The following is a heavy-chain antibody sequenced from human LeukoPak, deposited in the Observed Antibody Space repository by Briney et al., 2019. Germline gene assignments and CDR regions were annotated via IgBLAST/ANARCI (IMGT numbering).Heavy chain of an antibody. V-gene: IGHV3-23*01. CDR3: AKPGNYDSSGYPYDAFDI. Sequence: GGSLRLSCAASGFTFSSFAMSWVRQAPGKGLEWISVISASGGSTYYADSVKGRFTISRDNSKNTLYLQMNSLRAEDTAVYYCAKPGNYDSSGYPYDAFDIWGQGTMVTVSS. J-gene: IGHJ3*02. D-gene: IGHD3-22*01. CDR2: ISASGGST. CDR1: GFTFSSFA.